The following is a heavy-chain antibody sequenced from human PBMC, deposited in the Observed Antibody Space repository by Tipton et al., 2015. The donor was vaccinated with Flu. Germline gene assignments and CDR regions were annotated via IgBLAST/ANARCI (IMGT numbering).Heavy chain of an antibody. Sequence: TLSLTCAVYVGSFSGYYWSWIRQSPGKGLEWIGEINHSGSANYNPSLNSRVTISADTWKTQFSLKLGSVTAADTAVYYCARLTYYYGSGTSDCWGQGTLLTVSS. J-gene: IGHJ4*02. CDR1: VGSFSGYY. D-gene: IGHD3-10*01. CDR2: INHSGSA. V-gene: IGHV4-34*01. CDR3: ARLTYYYGSGTSDC.